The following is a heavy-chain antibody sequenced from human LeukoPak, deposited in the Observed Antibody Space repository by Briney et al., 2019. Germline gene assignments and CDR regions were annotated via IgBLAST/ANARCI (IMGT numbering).Heavy chain of an antibody. CDR3: AREPRIAVAGPYYYYCGMDV. V-gene: IGHV1-46*01. J-gene: IGHJ6*02. CDR2: INPSGGST. Sequence: ASVKVSCKASGYTFTSYYMHWVRQAPGQGLEWMGIINPSGGSTSYAQKFQGRVTMTRDTSTSTVYMELSSLRSEDTAVYYCAREPRIAVAGPYYYYCGMDVWGQGTTVTVSS. CDR1: GYTFTSYY. D-gene: IGHD6-19*01.